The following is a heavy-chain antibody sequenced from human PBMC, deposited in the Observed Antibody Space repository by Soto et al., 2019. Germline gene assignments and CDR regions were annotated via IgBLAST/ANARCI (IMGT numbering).Heavy chain of an antibody. Sequence: GGSLRLSCAASGFTFSQFPMNWVRQAPGKGLEWISYISTGSSAIHYADSVRGRFTIFRDEATNSLYLQMNSLRAEDTAVYYCARDKGSSSWHSFDHWGQGTLVTVSS. D-gene: IGHD2-2*01. CDR3: ARDKGSSSWHSFDH. CDR1: GFTFSQFP. V-gene: IGHV3-48*01. CDR2: ISTGSSAI. J-gene: IGHJ4*02.